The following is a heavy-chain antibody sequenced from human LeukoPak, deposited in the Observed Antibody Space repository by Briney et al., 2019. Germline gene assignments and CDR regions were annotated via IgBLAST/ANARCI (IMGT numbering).Heavy chain of an antibody. CDR2: IRYDESDK. CDR1: GFTFSSYG. CDR3: ASGAEGYCSATSCYPFDS. V-gene: IGHV3-30*02. Sequence: PGGSLRLSCAASGFTFSSYGMHWVRQAPGKGLEWVTFIRYDESDKKYADSVKGRFTISRDNSKNTLYLQMNSLRAEDTAVYYCASGAEGYCSATSCYPFDSWGRGTLVTVSS. D-gene: IGHD2-2*01. J-gene: IGHJ4*02.